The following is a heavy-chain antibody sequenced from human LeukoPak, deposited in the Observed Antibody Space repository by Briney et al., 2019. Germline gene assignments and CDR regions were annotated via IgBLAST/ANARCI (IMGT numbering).Heavy chain of an antibody. Sequence: PSETLSLTCTVSGASVTATNYYWAWIRQPPGKGLEWLGTVSYNVISYYNPSLLGRVAVSRGTSKTRFSLDLTSVTTEDTAVYFCARNLRGLPSDSWGRGILVTVTS. J-gene: IGHJ5*01. CDR3: ARNLRGLPSDS. CDR1: GASVTATNYY. CDR2: VSYNVIS. V-gene: IGHV4-39*01. D-gene: IGHD4-17*01.